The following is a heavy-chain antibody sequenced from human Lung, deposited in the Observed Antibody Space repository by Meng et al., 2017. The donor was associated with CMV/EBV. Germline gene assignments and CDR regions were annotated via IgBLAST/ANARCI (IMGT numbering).Heavy chain of an antibody. D-gene: IGHD3-10*01. J-gene: IGHJ4*02. V-gene: IGHV1-69*05. CDR1: GGTFSNYA. Sequence: SVKVSXKASGGTFSNYAVSWVRQAPGDGLEWMGGIIPLYATANYAQRFQGRVTITTDESTSTAYMEVSSLTSEDTAVYYCARASYYGSGSYYHFDSWGQGXTVTVSS. CDR3: ARASYYGSGSYYHFDS. CDR2: IIPLYATA.